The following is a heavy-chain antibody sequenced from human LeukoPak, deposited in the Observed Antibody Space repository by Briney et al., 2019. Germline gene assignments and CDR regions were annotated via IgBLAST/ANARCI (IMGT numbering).Heavy chain of an antibody. V-gene: IGHV4-59*08. J-gene: IGHJ6*02. CDR1: SGSISSYY. D-gene: IGHD3-10*01. Sequence: SETLSLTCTVSSGSISSYYWSWIRQPPGKGLEWIGYIYYSGSTNYNPSLKSRVTISVDTSKNQFSLKLSSVTAADTAVYYCARLRMVRGVIGYYGMDVWGQGTTVTVSS. CDR3: ARLRMVRGVIGYYGMDV. CDR2: IYYSGST.